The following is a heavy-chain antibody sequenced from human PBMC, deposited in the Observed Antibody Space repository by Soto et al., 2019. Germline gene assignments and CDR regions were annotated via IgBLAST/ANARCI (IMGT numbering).Heavy chain of an antibody. CDR3: VRAGTSYLSRKNWLDS. D-gene: IGHD1-1*01. Sequence: EVHLVESGGGLVTPGGSLRLSCAASGFTFSTYDMHWVRQAPGEGLEWVSSITTGSDYIYYADSVKGRFSISRDNAKNSLYLQMYSLRAEDTAVYYCVRAGTSYLSRKNWLDSWGQGAPVTVSS. V-gene: IGHV3-21*01. CDR2: ITTGSDYI. CDR1: GFTFSTYD. J-gene: IGHJ5*01.